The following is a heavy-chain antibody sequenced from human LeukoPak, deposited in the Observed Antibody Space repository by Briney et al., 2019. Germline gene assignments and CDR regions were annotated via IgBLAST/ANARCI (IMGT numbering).Heavy chain of an antibody. J-gene: IGHJ4*02. D-gene: IGHD3-9*01. CDR1: GFTFNTYK. CDR3: ARGHYDILTGNYKWTPDY. V-gene: IGHV3-21*06. CDR2: IHSGGSDI. Sequence: GGSLRLSCAASGFTFNTYKMNWARQAPGRGREWVSSIHSGGSDIYYADSVKGRFTVSRDNAKNSLFLQMNSLRAEDTALYYCARGHYDILTGNYKWTPDYWGQGTLVTVSS.